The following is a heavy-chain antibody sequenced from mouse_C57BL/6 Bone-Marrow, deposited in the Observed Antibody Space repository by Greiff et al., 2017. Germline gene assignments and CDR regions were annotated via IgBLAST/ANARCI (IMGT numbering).Heavy chain of an antibody. CDR3: ARWGWLLEGFDY. V-gene: IGHV1-63*01. Sequence: VQLVESGAELVRPGTSVKMSCKASGYTFTNYWIGWAKQRPGHGLEWIGDIYPGGGYTNYNEKFKGKATLTADKSSSTAYMQFSSLTSEDSAIYYCARWGWLLEGFDYWGQGTTLTVSS. CDR1: GYTFTNYW. CDR2: IYPGGGYT. D-gene: IGHD2-3*01. J-gene: IGHJ2*01.